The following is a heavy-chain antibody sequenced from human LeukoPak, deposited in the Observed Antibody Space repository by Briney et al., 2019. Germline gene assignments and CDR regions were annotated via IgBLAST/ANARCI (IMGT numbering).Heavy chain of an antibody. D-gene: IGHD3-16*01. CDR2: MNPNSGNT. Sequence: GASVKVSCKASGYTFTGYYMHWVRQAPGQGLEWMGWMNPNSGNTGYAQKFQGRVTMTRNTSISTAYMELSSLRSEDTAVYYCARGFGELYGYWGQGTLVTVSS. J-gene: IGHJ4*02. CDR3: ARGFGELYGY. V-gene: IGHV1-8*02. CDR1: GYTFTGYY.